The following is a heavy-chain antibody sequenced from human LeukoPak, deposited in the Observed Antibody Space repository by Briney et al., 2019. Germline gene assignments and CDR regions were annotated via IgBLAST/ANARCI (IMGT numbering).Heavy chain of an antibody. CDR3: ARRDIYCSGDSCYPQSWLDP. J-gene: IGHJ5*02. D-gene: IGHD2-15*01. CDR2: INHGGST. V-gene: IGHV4-34*01. Sequence: PSETLSLTCAVYGGSFSGFYWSWIRQPPGKGLEWLGEINHGGSTNYNPSLKSRVTISVDTSKNHFSLKLSSVTAADTAVYYCARRDIYCSGDSCYPQSWLDPWGQGTLVTVSS. CDR1: GGSFSGFY.